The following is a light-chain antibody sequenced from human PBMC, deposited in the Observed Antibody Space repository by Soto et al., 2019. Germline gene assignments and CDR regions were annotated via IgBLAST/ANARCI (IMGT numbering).Light chain of an antibody. Sequence: QSALTQPASVSGSPGQSITISCTGTSSDVGGYNYVSWYQQHPGKAPKLMIYDVSNRPSGVSNRFSGSKSGNTASLTISGLQAEDEADYYCSSYTSSTPVVFGGRTQLTVL. V-gene: IGLV2-14*01. CDR1: SSDVGGYNY. CDR3: SSYTSSTPVV. CDR2: DVS. J-gene: IGLJ2*01.